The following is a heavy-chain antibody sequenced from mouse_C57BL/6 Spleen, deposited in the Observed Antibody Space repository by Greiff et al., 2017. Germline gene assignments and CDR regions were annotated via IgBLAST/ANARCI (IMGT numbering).Heavy chain of an antibody. Sequence: VQLQQSGAELVRPGASVTLSCKASGYTFTDYEMHWVKQTPVHGLEWIGAIDPETGGTAYNQKFKGKAILTADKSSSTAYMELRSLTSEDSAVYYCTGTTVVATGYFDYWGQGTTLTVSS. CDR1: GYTFTDYE. CDR3: TGTTVVATGYFDY. D-gene: IGHD1-1*01. CDR2: IDPETGGT. V-gene: IGHV1-15*01. J-gene: IGHJ2*01.